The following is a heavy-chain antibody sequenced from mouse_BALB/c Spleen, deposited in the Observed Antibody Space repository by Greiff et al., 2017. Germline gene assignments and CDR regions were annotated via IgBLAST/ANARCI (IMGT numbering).Heavy chain of an antibody. CDR3: ARSGYDYSYYFDY. V-gene: IGHV1S81*02. CDR2: INPSNGRT. D-gene: IGHD2-4*01. CDR1: GYTFTSYW. Sequence: QVQLQQPGAELVKPGASVKLSCKASGYTFTSYWMHWVKQRPGQGLEWIGEINPSNGRTNYNEKFKSKATLTVDKSSSTAYMQLSSLTSEDSAVYYCARSGYDYSYYFDYWGQGTTLTVSS. J-gene: IGHJ2*01.